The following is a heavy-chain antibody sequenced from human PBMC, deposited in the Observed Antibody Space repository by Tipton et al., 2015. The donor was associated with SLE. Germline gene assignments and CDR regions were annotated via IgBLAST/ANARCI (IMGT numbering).Heavy chain of an antibody. J-gene: IGHJ4*02. CDR1: GGSISTYY. Sequence: TLSLTCTVSGGSISTYYWSWIRQAPGKGLEWLGYIDYSGSTEYDSSLKIRATISVDTSKNQFSLSLRSVTTADTATYYCARGGSGWYAGFDHWGQGNLVVVSS. CDR2: IDYSGST. D-gene: IGHD6-19*01. CDR3: ARGGSGWYAGFDH. V-gene: IGHV4-59*01.